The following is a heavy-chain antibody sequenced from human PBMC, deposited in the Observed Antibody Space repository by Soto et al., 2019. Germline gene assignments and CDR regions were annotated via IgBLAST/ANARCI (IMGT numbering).Heavy chain of an antibody. CDR1: GGSISSSSYY. Sequence: QLQLQESGPGLVKPSETLSLTCTVSGGSISSSSYYWGWIRQPPGKGLEWIGSIYYSGSTYYNPSLKSRVTTSVDTSKNQFSLKLSSVTAADTAVYYCARHPLLIVVVPAAPDYFDYWGQGTLVTVSS. V-gene: IGHV4-39*01. D-gene: IGHD2-2*01. J-gene: IGHJ4*02. CDR3: ARHPLLIVVVPAAPDYFDY. CDR2: IYYSGST.